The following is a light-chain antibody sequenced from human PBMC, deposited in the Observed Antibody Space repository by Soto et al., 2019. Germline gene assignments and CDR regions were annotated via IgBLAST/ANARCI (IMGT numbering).Light chain of an antibody. Sequence: DIVMTQSPDSLAVSLGERATINCKSSQSVLYSSNNKNYLDWYQQKPGKPPKLLIYWASTRESGVPDRFSGSGSETDFTLTISSLQAEDVAVYYCQQYYSTPYTFGQGTKLEIK. CDR3: QQYYSTPYT. CDR2: WAS. J-gene: IGKJ2*01. CDR1: QSVLYSSNNKNY. V-gene: IGKV4-1*01.